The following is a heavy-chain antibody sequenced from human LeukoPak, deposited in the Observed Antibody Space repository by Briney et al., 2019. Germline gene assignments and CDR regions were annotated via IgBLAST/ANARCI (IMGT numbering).Heavy chain of an antibody. V-gene: IGHV4-31*03. CDR1: GGSISRGGYY. CDR3: ARDRLEYLDY. Sequence: SQTLSLTCPVAGGSISRGGYYWSWIRQHPGKGLEWIGYIYYSGSTYYNPSLKSRVTISVDTSKNQFSLKLSSVTAADTAVYYCARDRLEYLDYWGQGTLVTVSS. J-gene: IGHJ4*02. CDR2: IYYSGST. D-gene: IGHD1-1*01.